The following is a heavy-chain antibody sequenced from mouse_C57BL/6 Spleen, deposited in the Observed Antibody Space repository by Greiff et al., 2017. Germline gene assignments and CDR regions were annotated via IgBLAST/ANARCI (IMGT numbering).Heavy chain of an antibody. CDR2: IFPGSGST. D-gene: IGHD1-1*01. CDR3: ARYYYGSPHYYAMDY. J-gene: IGHJ4*01. V-gene: IGHV1-75*01. Sequence: QVQLQQPGPELVKPGASVKISCKASGYTFTDYYINWVKQRPGQGLELIGWIFPGSGSTYYNEQFKGKATLTVDKSSSPAYMLLSSLTSEDSAVYFGARYYYGSPHYYAMDYWGQGTSVTVSS. CDR1: GYTFTDYY.